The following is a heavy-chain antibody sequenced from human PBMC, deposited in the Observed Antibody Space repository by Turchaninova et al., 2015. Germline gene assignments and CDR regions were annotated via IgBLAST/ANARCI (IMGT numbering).Heavy chain of an antibody. CDR1: GGSINSGSYY. V-gene: IGHV4-39*01. J-gene: IGHJ3*02. Sequence: QLQLLESGPGLVKPSETLSLTCAVSGGSINSGSYYWGWVRQPPGKGLEWIGCIYYSGRTQDSPSLKSRVTISPDTSKNQFCLKLSSVPAADTAVYYCYSSSSFEAFHIWGHGTMVTVSS. CDR2: IYYSGRT. CDR3: YSSSSFEAFHI. D-gene: IGHD6-6*01.